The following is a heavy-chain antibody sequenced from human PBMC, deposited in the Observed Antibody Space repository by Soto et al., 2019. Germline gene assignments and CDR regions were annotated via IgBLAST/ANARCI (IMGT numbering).Heavy chain of an antibody. D-gene: IGHD2-15*01. CDR1: GGSFSGYY. V-gene: IGHV4-34*01. J-gene: IGHJ3*02. CDR2: MNNSGST. Sequence: QVQLQQWGAGLLKPSETLSLTCAVYGGSFSGYYWSWIRKPPGKGLEWIGEMNNSGSTNYNPSLKSRVTISVDTSKHQFSLKLSSVTAADPAVYYCARGPGYCSGGSCYSWGGAFDIWGQGTMVTVSS. CDR3: ARGPGYCSGGSCYSWGGAFDI.